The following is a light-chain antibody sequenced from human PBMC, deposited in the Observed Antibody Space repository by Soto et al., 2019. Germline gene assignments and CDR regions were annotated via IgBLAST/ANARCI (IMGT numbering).Light chain of an antibody. J-gene: IGKJ4*01. CDR3: QQYGSSPTP. V-gene: IGKV3-20*01. Sequence: EIVVTQSPGTLSLSPGERATLSCRASQSVSSSYLAWYQQKPGQAPRLLIYGASSRATGIPDRFSGSGSGTDFTLTISRLEPEDFAVYYCQQYGSSPTPFGGGTKVDIK. CDR2: GAS. CDR1: QSVSSSY.